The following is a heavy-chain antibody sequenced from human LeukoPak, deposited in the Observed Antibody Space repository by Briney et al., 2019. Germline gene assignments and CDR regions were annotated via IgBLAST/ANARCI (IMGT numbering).Heavy chain of an antibody. CDR3: ARVPYCSSTSCYDSPYYYGMDV. J-gene: IGHJ6*02. CDR1: GFTFSDYY. D-gene: IGHD2-2*01. Sequence: GGSLRLSCAASGFTFSDYYMSWIRQAPGKGLEWVSYISSSGSTIYYADSVKGRFTISRDNAKNSLYLQMNSLRAKDTAVYYCARVPYCSSTSCYDSPYYYGMDVWGQGTTVTVSS. V-gene: IGHV3-11*01. CDR2: ISSSGSTI.